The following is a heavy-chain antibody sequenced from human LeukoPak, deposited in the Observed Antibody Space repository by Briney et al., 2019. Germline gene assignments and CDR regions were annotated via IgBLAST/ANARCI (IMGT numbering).Heavy chain of an antibody. CDR3: ATDGAGFDT. Sequence: GSLRLFCAASGFTFSSYAMSWIRQAPGKGLEWLSYINIGGTNTHYADSVKGRFTISRDNAKKSLYLEMNNLRAEDTAVYYCATDGAGFDTWGQGVLVTVSS. V-gene: IGHV3-11*01. CDR1: GFTFSSYA. CDR2: INIGGTNT. J-gene: IGHJ5*02.